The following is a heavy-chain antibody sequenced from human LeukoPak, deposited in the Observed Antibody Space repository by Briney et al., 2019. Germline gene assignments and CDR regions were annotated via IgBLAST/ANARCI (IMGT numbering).Heavy chain of an antibody. CDR3: ARDVLGYSHDY. Sequence: ASVKVSCKASGYTFTGYYMHWVRQAPGQGLEWMGWINPNSGGTNYAQKSQGRVTMTRDTSTSTVYMELSSLRSEDTAVYYCARDVLGYSHDYWGQGTLVTVSS. J-gene: IGHJ4*02. V-gene: IGHV1-2*02. CDR1: GYTFTGYY. CDR2: INPNSGGT. D-gene: IGHD2-2*03.